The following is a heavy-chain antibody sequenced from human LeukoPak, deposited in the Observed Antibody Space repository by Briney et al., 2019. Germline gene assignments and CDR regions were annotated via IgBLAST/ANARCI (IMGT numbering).Heavy chain of an antibody. V-gene: IGHV3-30*18. D-gene: IGHD3-22*01. CDR3: AKGTASSGYYSTFDY. J-gene: IGHJ4*02. Sequence: GGSLRLSCAASGFTFSSHGMHWVRQAPGKGLEWVAVISYDGSNKYYADSVKGRFTISRDNSKNTLYLQMNSLRAEDTAVYYCAKGTASSGYYSTFDYWGQGTLVTVSS. CDR2: ISYDGSNK. CDR1: GFTFSSHG.